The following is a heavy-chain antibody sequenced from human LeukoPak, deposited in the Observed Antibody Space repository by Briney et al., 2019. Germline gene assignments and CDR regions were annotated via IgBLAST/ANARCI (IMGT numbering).Heavy chain of an antibody. Sequence: GGSLRLSCSASGLPFSSYAMHWVRQAPGKGLEYVSAISDSGGSTYYADSVKGRFTISRDNSKNTLYLQMSSLRAEDAAVYFCVRGYSYGPYGMDVWGQGTTVTVSS. CDR2: ISDSGGST. CDR1: GLPFSSYA. D-gene: IGHD5-18*01. J-gene: IGHJ6*02. CDR3: VRGYSYGPYGMDV. V-gene: IGHV3-64D*09.